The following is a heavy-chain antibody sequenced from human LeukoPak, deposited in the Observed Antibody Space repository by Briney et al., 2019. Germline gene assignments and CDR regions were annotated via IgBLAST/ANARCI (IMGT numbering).Heavy chain of an antibody. Sequence: GRSLRLSCAASGFTFSYYAMPWVRQAPGKGLEWVAVISHDGSNEYYADSVKGRFTISRDNSKNTLSLQMNTLRPEDTAVYYCARPIDNGSGSYYFDYWGQGTLVTVSS. CDR3: ARPIDNGSGSYYFDY. CDR1: GFTFSYYA. D-gene: IGHD3-10*01. V-gene: IGHV3-30-3*01. CDR2: ISHDGSNE. J-gene: IGHJ4*02.